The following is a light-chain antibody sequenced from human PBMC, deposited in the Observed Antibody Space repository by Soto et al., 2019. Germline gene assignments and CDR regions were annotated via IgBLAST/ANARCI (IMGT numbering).Light chain of an antibody. CDR3: QQYGSSPYT. CDR2: GAS. Sequence: EIVLTQSPGTLSLSPGERATLSCRASQSVSSSYLAWYQQKTAQAPRLLIYGASSRATGIPDRFSGSGSGTDFTLTISRLEPEDFAVYYCQQYGSSPYTFGQGTKLEIK. J-gene: IGKJ2*01. CDR1: QSVSSSY. V-gene: IGKV3-20*01.